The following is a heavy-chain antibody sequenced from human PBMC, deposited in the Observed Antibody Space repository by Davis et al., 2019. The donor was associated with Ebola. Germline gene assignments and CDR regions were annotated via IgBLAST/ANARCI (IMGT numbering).Heavy chain of an antibody. V-gene: IGHV3-30*03. CDR1: GFTFSSYG. CDR3: GKGPLRFLEWLFDY. D-gene: IGHD3-3*01. Sequence: PSETLSLTCAASGFTFSSYGMHWVRQAPGKGLEWVAVISYDGSNKYYADSVKGRFTISRDNAKNSLYLQMNSLRAEDTALYYCGKGPLRFLEWLFDYWGQGTLVTVSS. CDR2: ISYDGSNK. J-gene: IGHJ4*02.